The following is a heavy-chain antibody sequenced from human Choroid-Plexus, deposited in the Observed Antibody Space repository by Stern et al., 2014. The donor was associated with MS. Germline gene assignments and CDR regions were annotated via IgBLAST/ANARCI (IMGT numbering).Heavy chain of an antibody. Sequence: VQLVESGSELKKPGASVKVSCKASGYIFTNYAMNWVRQAPGQGLEWMGWINTKTGNPTYVQGFTGRFVFSLDTSVSTAYLEISNLKAEDTAVYYCARGDTIDYWGQGTLVTVSS. V-gene: IGHV7-4-1*02. J-gene: IGHJ4*02. CDR2: INTKTGNP. CDR1: GYIFTNYA. CDR3: ARGDTIDY.